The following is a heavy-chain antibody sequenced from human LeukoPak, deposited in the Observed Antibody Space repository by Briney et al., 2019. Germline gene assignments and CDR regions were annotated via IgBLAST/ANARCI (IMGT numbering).Heavy chain of an antibody. J-gene: IGHJ4*02. CDR1: VGSISSSSYY. CDR2: IYYSGST. Sequence: PSETLSLTCTVSVGSISSSSYYWGWIRQPPGKVLEWIGSIYYSGSTYYNPSLRSRVTISVDTSKNQFSLKLSSVTAADTAVYYCARVLGRGGYAYFDYWGQGTLVTVSS. D-gene: IGHD5-12*01. CDR3: ARVLGRGGYAYFDY. V-gene: IGHV4-39*01.